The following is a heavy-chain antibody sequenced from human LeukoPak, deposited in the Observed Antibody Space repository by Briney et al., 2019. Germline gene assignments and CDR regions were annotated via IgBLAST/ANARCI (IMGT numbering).Heavy chain of an antibody. CDR3: ARALPYSSSSNWFGY. D-gene: IGHD6-6*01. J-gene: IGHJ4*02. CDR1: GFTFSSYS. CDR2: ISSSSSTI. V-gene: IGHV3-48*01. Sequence: GRSLRLSCAASGFTFSSYSMNWVRQAPGKGLEWVSYISSSSSTIYYADSVKGRFTISRDNAKNSLYLQMNSLRAEDTAVYYCARALPYSSSSNWFGYWGQGTLVTVSS.